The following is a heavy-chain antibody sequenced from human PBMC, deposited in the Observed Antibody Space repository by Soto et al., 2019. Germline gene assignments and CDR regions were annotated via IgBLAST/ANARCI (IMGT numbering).Heavy chain of an antibody. V-gene: IGHV2-5*02. CDR2: IYWDGDD. D-gene: IGHD3-10*01. CDR1: GFSVSTRGVG. Sequence: QITLKESGPTLVKPTQTLTMTCTVSGFSVSTRGVGVGWIRQPPGTALEWVALIYWDGDDRYSPSLKSRLTITKDTAKNLVVLTMTNMDPADTATYYCARQQSGGRYVDYWGQGSLVTVSS. J-gene: IGHJ4*02. CDR3: ARQQSGGRYVDY.